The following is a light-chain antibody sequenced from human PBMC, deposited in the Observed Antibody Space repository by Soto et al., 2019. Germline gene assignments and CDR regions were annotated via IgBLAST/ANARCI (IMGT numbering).Light chain of an antibody. Sequence: IGLTQSPATLSLSPGDRATLSCGASQSISSSYLAWYQQKPGLAPRLLIYGASTRATGIPARFSGSGSGTEFTLTISSLQSEDFAVYYCQQYNNWPLTFGGGTKVDIK. J-gene: IGKJ4*01. CDR3: QQYNNWPLT. CDR2: GAS. CDR1: QSISSSY. V-gene: IGKV3-15*01.